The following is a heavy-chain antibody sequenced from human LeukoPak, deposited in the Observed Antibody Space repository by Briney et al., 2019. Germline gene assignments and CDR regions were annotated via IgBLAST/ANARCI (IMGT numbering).Heavy chain of an antibody. CDR1: GFTFSSYG. Sequence: GGSLRLSCAASGFTFSSYGMHGVRQAPGKGLEWVAVIWYDGSNKYYADSVKGRFTISRDNSKNTLYLQMNSLRAEDTAVYYCGRSVRYFDWKYYFDYWGQGTLVAVSS. D-gene: IGHD3-9*01. CDR3: GRSVRYFDWKYYFDY. V-gene: IGHV3-33*01. CDR2: IWYDGSNK. J-gene: IGHJ4*02.